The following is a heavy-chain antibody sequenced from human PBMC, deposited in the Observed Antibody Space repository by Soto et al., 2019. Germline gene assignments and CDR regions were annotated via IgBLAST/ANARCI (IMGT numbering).Heavy chain of an antibody. Sequence: QVQLVQSGAEVKKPGSSVKVSCKASGGTFSSYAISWVRQAPGQGLEWMGGIIPIFGTANYAQKFQGRVTITADESTSTAYMELSSLRSEDTSVYYCARDKVVVVVADNYYYYYGMDVWGQGTTVTVSS. J-gene: IGHJ6*02. D-gene: IGHD2-15*01. CDR1: GGTFSSYA. CDR2: IIPIFGTA. CDR3: ARDKVVVVVADNYYYYYGMDV. V-gene: IGHV1-69*01.